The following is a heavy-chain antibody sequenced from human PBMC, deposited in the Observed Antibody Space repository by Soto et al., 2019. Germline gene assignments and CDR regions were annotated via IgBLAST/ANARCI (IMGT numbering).Heavy chain of an antibody. V-gene: IGHV3-74*01. D-gene: IGHD2-21*02. Sequence: EVRLVGSEGGLVQPGGSLSLSCAASGFTFSYYWMHWVRQAPGQGLLWVSRIHRDGSSTTYADSVKGRFTISRDNAKNTVSLQMNSLRVEDTGVYFCARGDRGAFDLWGQGTMVTVSS. J-gene: IGHJ3*01. CDR2: IHRDGSST. CDR1: GFTFSYYW. CDR3: ARGDRGAFDL.